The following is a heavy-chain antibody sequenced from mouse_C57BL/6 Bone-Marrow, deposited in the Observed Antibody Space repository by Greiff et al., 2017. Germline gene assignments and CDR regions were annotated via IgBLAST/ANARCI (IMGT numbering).Heavy chain of an antibody. V-gene: IGHV2-2*01. Sequence: QVQLKESGPGLVQPSQSLSITCTVPGFSLTSYGVHWVRQSPGKGLEWLGVIWSGGSTDYTAAFTSRLSISKDNSKSQFFFKMNGLRADETAIYYGARNERRGSNENAMDYWGQGTSVTVSS. CDR2: IWSGGST. J-gene: IGHJ4*01. CDR1: GFSLTSYG. D-gene: IGHD1-1*01. CDR3: ARNERRGSNENAMDY.